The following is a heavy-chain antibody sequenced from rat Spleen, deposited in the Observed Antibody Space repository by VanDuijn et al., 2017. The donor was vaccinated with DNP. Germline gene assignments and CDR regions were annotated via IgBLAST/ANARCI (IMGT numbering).Heavy chain of an antibody. CDR2: IIYDGSST. D-gene: IGHD1-11*01. Sequence: EVQLVESGGGLVQPGRSLKLSCAASGVTFSDFNMAWVRQVPKKSLEWVATIIYDGSSTYYRDSVRGRFTISRDYARSTLYLQIDSLRSEDTATYYCATGVYGGYEDWFAYWGQGTLVTVSS. J-gene: IGHJ3*01. V-gene: IGHV5S10*01. CDR3: ATGVYGGYEDWFAY. CDR1: GVTFSDFN.